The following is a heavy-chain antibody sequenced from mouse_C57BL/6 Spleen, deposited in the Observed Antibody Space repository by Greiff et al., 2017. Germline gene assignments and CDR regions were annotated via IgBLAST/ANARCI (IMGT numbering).Heavy chain of an antibody. Sequence: DVKLVESGGGLVQPGGSLKLSCAASGFTFSDYGMAWVRQAPRKGPEWVAFISNLAYSIYYADTVTGRFTISRENAKNTLYLEMSSLRSEDTAMYYCARHGEYYGSSYPYYFDYWGQGTTLTVSS. CDR3: ARHGEYYGSSYPYYFDY. D-gene: IGHD1-1*01. J-gene: IGHJ2*01. V-gene: IGHV5-15*01. CDR2: ISNLAYSI. CDR1: GFTFSDYG.